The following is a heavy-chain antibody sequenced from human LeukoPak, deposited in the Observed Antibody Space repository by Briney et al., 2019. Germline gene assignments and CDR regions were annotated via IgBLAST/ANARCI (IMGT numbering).Heavy chain of an antibody. CDR1: GYTFTSYA. CDR3: ARDFGGDRGYSYGH. J-gene: IGHJ4*02. CDR2: INTNTGNP. D-gene: IGHD5-18*01. V-gene: IGHV7-4-1*02. Sequence: ASVKVSCKASGYTFTSYAMNWVRQAPGQGLEWMGWINTNTGNPTYAQGFTGRFVFSLDTSVSTACLQISSLKAEDTAVYYCARDFGGDRGYSYGHWGQGTLVTVSS.